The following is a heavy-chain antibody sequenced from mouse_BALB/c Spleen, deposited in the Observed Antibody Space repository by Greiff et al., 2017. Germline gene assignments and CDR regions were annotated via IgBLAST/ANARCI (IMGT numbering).Heavy chain of an antibody. CDR3: ARFLGGAYAMDY. Sequence: EVKLQESGAELVKPGASVKLSCTASGFNIKDTYMHWVKQRPEQGLEWIGRIDPANGNTKYDPKFQGKATITADTSSNTAYLQLSSLTSEDTAVYYCARFLGGAYAMDYWGQGTSVTVSS. D-gene: IGHD3-1*01. V-gene: IGHV14-3*02. J-gene: IGHJ4*01. CDR1: GFNIKDTY. CDR2: IDPANGNT.